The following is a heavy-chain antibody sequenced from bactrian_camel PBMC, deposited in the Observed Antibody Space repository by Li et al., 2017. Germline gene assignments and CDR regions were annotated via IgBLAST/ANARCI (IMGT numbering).Heavy chain of an antibody. CDR2: IRPGATTT. J-gene: IGHJ6*01. CDR1: GYTLPMN. Sequence: VQLVESGEDSVQAGESLRLSCVASGYTLPMNMGWFRRLPGQEREGVASIRPGATTTAYASSVRGRFSISQDNAKNTLYLQINSLKPEDSATYYCAAGQGVGWCLDVIRVGAEPDFVYWRHGTQVTVS. D-gene: IGHD5*01. V-gene: IGHV3S32*01. CDR3: AAGQGVGWCLDVIRVGAEPDFVY.